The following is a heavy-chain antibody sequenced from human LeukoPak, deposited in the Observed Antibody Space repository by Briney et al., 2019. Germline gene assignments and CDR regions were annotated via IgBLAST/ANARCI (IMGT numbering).Heavy chain of an antibody. CDR2: ISYDGSNN. D-gene: IGHD1-26*01. Sequence: GGSLRLSCVASGFTFSSYAMPWVRQAPGKGLEWVAIISYDGSNNYYADSVKGRFTISRDNSQNTLYLQMNSLRAEDTAVYYCARDTLVGATHDYWGQGTLVTVSS. V-gene: IGHV3-30-3*01. J-gene: IGHJ4*02. CDR3: ARDTLVGATHDY. CDR1: GFTFSSYA.